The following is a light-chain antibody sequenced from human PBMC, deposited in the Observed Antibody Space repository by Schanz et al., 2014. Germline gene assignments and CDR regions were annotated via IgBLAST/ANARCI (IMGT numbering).Light chain of an antibody. Sequence: QSVLTQAPSASGTPGQRVTISCSGSSSNIGSNTVNWYQHLPGTAPKLLIYGHNQRPSGVPDRFSGSRSGTSASLAITGLQAEDEADYYCQSSHNPLTDYVFGTGTKLTVL. CDR2: GHN. CDR1: SSNIGSNT. J-gene: IGLJ1*01. V-gene: IGLV1-44*01. CDR3: QSSHNPLTDYV.